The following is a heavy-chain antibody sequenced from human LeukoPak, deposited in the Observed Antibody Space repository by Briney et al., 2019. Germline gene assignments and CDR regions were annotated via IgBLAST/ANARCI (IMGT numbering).Heavy chain of an antibody. CDR3: AKAQPQGEYDFWSGYLYYFDY. V-gene: IGHV3-23*01. Sequence: GGXLRXSCAASGFTFSSYAMSWVRQVPGKGLEWVSAISGSGGSTYYADSVKGRFTISRDNSKNTLYMQMNRLRAEDTAVYYCAKAQPQGEYDFWSGYLYYFDYWGQGTLVTVSS. CDR2: ISGSGGST. J-gene: IGHJ4*02. CDR1: GFTFSSYA. D-gene: IGHD3-3*01.